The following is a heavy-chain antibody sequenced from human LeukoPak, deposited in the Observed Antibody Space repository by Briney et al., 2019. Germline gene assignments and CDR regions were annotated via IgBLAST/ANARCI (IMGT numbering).Heavy chain of an antibody. D-gene: IGHD3-10*01. CDR3: ARGVGSYYYGSGSDY. Sequence: SVKVSCKASGGTLSSYAISWVRQAPGQGLEWMGGIIPIFGTANYAQKFQGRVTITADESTSTAYMELSSLRSEDTAVYYCARGVGSYYYGSGSDYWGQGTLVTVSS. CDR1: GGTLSSYA. V-gene: IGHV1-69*13. CDR2: IIPIFGTA. J-gene: IGHJ4*02.